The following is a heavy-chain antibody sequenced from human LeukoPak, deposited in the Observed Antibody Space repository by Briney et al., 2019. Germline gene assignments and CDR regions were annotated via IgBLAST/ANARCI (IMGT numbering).Heavy chain of an antibody. CDR1: GFTSSSYW. J-gene: IGHJ6*04. V-gene: IGHV3-48*04. D-gene: IGHD3-10*02. Sequence: GGSLRLSCAASGFTSSSYWMNWVRQAPGKGLEWGSYISSSGSTIYYADSVKGRFTISRDNAKNSLYLQRNSLRAEDTAVYYCAELGITMVGGVWGKGTTVTISS. CDR3: AELGITMVGGV. CDR2: ISSSGSTI.